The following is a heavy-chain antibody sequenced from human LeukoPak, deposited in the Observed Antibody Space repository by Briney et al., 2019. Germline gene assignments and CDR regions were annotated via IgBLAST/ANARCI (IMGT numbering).Heavy chain of an antibody. CDR3: ARVGGNYDFWT. CDR2: IYYSGIT. J-gene: IGHJ3*01. V-gene: IGHV4-59*01. CDR1: GGSISTYY. Sequence: SETLSLTCTVSGGSISTYYWSWIRQPPGKGLEWIGYIYYSGITDYNPSLKSRVTISVDTSKNQFSLKLSSVTAADTAVYYCARVGGNYDFWTWGQGTMVTVSS. D-gene: IGHD3-3*01.